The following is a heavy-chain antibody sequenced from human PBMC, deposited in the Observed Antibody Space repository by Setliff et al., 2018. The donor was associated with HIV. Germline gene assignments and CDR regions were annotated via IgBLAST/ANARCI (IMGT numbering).Heavy chain of an antibody. D-gene: IGHD3-22*01. J-gene: IGHJ5*02. CDR2: ISAHNGRI. Sequence: ASVKVSCKASGYTFSDYGISWVRQAPGQGLEWMGWISAHNGRINYAQKFQGRVTMTTDRSTSTAYMELSSLRSEDTAVYYCGRDRTPYYYDSSGFNWFDPWG. CDR3: GRDRTPYYYDSSGFNWFDP. V-gene: IGHV1-18*01. CDR1: GYTFSDYG.